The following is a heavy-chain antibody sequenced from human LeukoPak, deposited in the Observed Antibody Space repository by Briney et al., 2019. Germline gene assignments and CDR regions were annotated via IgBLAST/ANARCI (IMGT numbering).Heavy chain of an antibody. CDR2: IYYSGST. Sequence: SETLSLTCTVSGGSISSSSYYWGWIRQPPGKGLEWIGNIYYSGSTYYNPSLKSRVTISVDMSKNQFSLKLSSVTAADTAVYYCATLGYCSSTSCYDAFDIWGQGTMVTVSS. J-gene: IGHJ3*02. CDR3: ATLGYCSSTSCYDAFDI. V-gene: IGHV4-39*07. D-gene: IGHD2-2*01. CDR1: GGSISSSSYY.